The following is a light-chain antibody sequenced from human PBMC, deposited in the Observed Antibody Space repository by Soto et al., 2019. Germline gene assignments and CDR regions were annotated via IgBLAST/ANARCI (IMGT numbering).Light chain of an antibody. CDR1: SSDVGKYDR. CDR3: SSYTSTSRYV. V-gene: IGLV2-18*02. Sequence: QSALTQPPSVSGSPGQSVTISCTGTSSDVGKYDRVSWYQQPPGTAPKLIIYEVTNRPSGVPARFSGSKSGNTASLTISGLQAEDEADCYCSSYTSTSRYVFGAGTKVTVL. CDR2: EVT. J-gene: IGLJ1*01.